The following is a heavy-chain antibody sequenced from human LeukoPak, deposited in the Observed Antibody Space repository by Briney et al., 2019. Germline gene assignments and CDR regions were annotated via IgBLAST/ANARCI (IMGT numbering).Heavy chain of an antibody. Sequence: TSVKVSCKASGYTFTSYAMHWVRQAPGERPEWMGWINAGNGNTKYSQKFQGRVTITRDTSASTAYMELSSLRSEDTAVYYCARGTRYYYDSSGSDKGFDYWGQGTLVTVSS. CDR3: ARGTRYYYDSSGSDKGFDY. CDR1: GYTFTSYA. J-gene: IGHJ4*02. D-gene: IGHD3-22*01. V-gene: IGHV1-3*01. CDR2: INAGNGNT.